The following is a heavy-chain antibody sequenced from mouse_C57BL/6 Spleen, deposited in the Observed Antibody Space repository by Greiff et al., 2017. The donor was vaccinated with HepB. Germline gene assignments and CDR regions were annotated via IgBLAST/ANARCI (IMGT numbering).Heavy chain of an antibody. J-gene: IGHJ2*01. D-gene: IGHD2-2*01. CDR2: IDPETGGT. CDR1: GYTFTDYE. Sequence: VKLMESGAELVRPGASVTLSCKASGYTFTDYEMHWVKQTPVHGLEWIGAIDPETGGTAYNQKFKGKAILTADKSSSTAYMELRSLTSEDSAVYYCTRWLGDYFDYWGQGTTLTVSS. V-gene: IGHV1-15*01. CDR3: TRWLGDYFDY.